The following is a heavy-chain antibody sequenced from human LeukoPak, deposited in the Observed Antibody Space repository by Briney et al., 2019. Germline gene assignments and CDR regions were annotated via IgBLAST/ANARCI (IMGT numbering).Heavy chain of an antibody. D-gene: IGHD2-15*01. J-gene: IGHJ4*02. CDR1: GFTFSSYA. CDR2: ISNDGKTT. CDR3: AAGGRSGY. V-gene: IGHV3-74*01. Sequence: GGSLRLSCAASGFTFSSYAMFWVRQVPGKGLVSVSRISNDGKTTLYADPVKGRFTISRDNAKNTVYLQMSSLRAEDTAVYFCAAGGRSGYWGQGTLVTVSS.